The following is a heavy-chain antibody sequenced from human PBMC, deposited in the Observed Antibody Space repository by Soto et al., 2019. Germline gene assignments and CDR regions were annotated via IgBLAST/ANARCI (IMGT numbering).Heavy chain of an antibody. CDR2: ISADGSDK. J-gene: IGHJ4*02. CDR1: EFTFSNFG. Sequence: QVQLVESGGGVVQPGRSLRLSCAASEFTFSNFGMHWVRQAPGKGLEWVAAISADGSDKYFSGSVKGRFTISRDNSKNTLFLQMNSLRVDDTAVYYCVKGSDVARQELDYWGQGTLVTVSS. CDR3: VKGSDVARQELDY. D-gene: IGHD3-3*01. V-gene: IGHV3-30*18.